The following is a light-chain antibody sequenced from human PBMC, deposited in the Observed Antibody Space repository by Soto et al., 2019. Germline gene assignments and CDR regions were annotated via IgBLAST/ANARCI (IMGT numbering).Light chain of an antibody. V-gene: IGKV3-15*01. CDR3: QQYDKWPFT. CDR1: QSVTTN. CDR2: GAS. Sequence: EVVLTQSPASLSVFPGERVTLSCRASQSVTTNLAWYLQKTGQAPTLLIYGASTRAGGVSDRFSGGGSGTEFTLTISSLQSGDFAVYYCQQYDKWPFTFGQGTRLEIK. J-gene: IGKJ2*01.